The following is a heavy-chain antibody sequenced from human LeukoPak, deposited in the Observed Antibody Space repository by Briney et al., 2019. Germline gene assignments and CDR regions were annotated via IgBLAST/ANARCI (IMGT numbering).Heavy chain of an antibody. J-gene: IGHJ4*02. CDR3: ARFIHTRYYFDY. CDR2: ISSSSSYI. D-gene: IGHD2-21*01. Sequence: GGSLRLSCAASGFTFSSYAMSWVRQAPGKGLEWVSSISSSSSYIYYADSVKGRFTISRDNAKNSLYLQMNSLRAEDTAVYYCARFIHTRYYFDYWGQGTLVTVSS. CDR1: GFTFSSYA. V-gene: IGHV3-21*01.